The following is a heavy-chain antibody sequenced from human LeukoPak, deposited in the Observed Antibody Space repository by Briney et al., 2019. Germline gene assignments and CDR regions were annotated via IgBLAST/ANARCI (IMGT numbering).Heavy chain of an antibody. CDR1: GGSITIYY. D-gene: IGHD5-18*01. Sequence: PSETLSLTCTVSGGSITIYYWNWIRQPPGKGLEWIGHISYSGSTNYTPSLKSRVTISVDTSKNQFSLKLSSVTAADTAVYYCARDLDRYSYGPGYWGQGTLVTVSS. CDR3: ARDLDRYSYGPGY. CDR2: ISYSGST. J-gene: IGHJ4*02. V-gene: IGHV4-59*01.